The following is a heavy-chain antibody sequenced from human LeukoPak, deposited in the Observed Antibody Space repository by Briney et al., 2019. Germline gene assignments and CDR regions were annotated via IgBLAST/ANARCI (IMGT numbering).Heavy chain of an antibody. CDR2: IDQDGSEK. CDR1: GFTFSDYY. Sequence: GGSLRLSCAAFGFTFSDYYMSWVRQTPEKGLEWVANIDQDGSEKNYVDSVKGRFTISRDNAKNSLFLQMNSLRAEDTAIYYCASGAGWESGYWGQGTLVTVSS. D-gene: IGHD1-26*01. J-gene: IGHJ4*02. V-gene: IGHV3-7*01. CDR3: ASGAGWESGY.